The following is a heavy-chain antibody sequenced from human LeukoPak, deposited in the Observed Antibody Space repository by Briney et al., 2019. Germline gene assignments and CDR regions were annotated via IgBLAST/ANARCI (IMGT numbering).Heavy chain of an antibody. CDR2: ISYDGTNE. J-gene: IGHJ4*02. D-gene: IGHD3-10*01. Sequence: GGSLRLSCAASGFTFSTYGMYWVRQAPGKGLEWVAVISYDGTNEYYADSVKGLFTISRDNSKNTLYLHMNSLRAEDTALYYCAKETGIILVRGAVDYWGQGTLVTVSS. CDR1: GFTFSTYG. V-gene: IGHV3-30*18. CDR3: AKETGIILVRGAVDY.